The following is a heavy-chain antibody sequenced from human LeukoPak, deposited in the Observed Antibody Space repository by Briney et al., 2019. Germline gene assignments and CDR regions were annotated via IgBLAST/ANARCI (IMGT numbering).Heavy chain of an antibody. Sequence: PSETLSLTCAVYGGSFSGYYWSWIRQPPGKGLEWTGEINHSGSTNYNPSLKSRVTISVDTSKNQFSLKLSSVTAADTAVYYCARRSSSWKNWFDPWGQGTLVTVSS. CDR3: ARRSSSWKNWFDP. CDR1: GGSFSGYY. J-gene: IGHJ5*02. V-gene: IGHV4-34*01. CDR2: INHSGST. D-gene: IGHD6-13*01.